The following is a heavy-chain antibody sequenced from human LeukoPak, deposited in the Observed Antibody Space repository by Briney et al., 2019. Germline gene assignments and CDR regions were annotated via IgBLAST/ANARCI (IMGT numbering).Heavy chain of an antibody. CDR1: GDSTSGYY. CDR3: ATERSRGLAL. D-gene: IGHD2-2*01. Sequence: PSETLSLTCTVPGDSTSGYYWSWLRQPAGKGLEWIGRMYTSGSANYNPSLKSRVTMSLDTSKKLFSPQMSSVTAADTAIYYCATERSRGLALWGQGALVIVSS. J-gene: IGHJ5*02. V-gene: IGHV4-4*07. CDR2: MYTSGSA.